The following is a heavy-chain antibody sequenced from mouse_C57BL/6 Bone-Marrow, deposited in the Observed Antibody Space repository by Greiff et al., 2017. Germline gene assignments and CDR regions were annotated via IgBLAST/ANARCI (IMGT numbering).Heavy chain of an antibody. CDR2: IYPGSGST. CDR1: GFNIKDDY. V-gene: IGHV1-55*01. Sequence: VQLQQSGAELVRPGASVKLSCTASGFNIKDDYMHWVKQRPGQGLEWIGDIYPGSGSTNYNEKFQSKATLTVDTSSSTAYMQLSSLTSEDSAVYYCARWDGDYYWGQGTTLTVSS. D-gene: IGHD2-13*01. J-gene: IGHJ2*01. CDR3: ARWDGDYY.